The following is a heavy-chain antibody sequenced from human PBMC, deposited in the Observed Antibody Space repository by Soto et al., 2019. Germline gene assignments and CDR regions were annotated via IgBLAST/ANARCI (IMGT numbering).Heavy chain of an antibody. CDR2: ISYDGSNK. D-gene: IGHD6-19*01. V-gene: IGHV3-30-3*01. CDR3: ARATRGGAVAAVFDY. CDR1: GFTFSSYA. J-gene: IGHJ4*02. Sequence: QVQLVESGGGVVQPGRSLRLSCAASGFTFSSYAMHWVRQALGKGLEWVAVISYDGSNKYYADSVKGRFTISRDNSKNTLYLQMNSLRAEDTAVYYCARATRGGAVAAVFDYWGQGTLVTVSS.